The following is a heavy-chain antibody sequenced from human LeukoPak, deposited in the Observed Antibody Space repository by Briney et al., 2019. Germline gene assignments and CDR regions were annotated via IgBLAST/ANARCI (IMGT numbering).Heavy chain of an antibody. V-gene: IGHV3-21*04. CDR2: ISSSSSYI. CDR3: ARRRAEDYNDFVHFDY. J-gene: IGHJ4*01. D-gene: IGHD4-17*01. Sequence: PGGSLRLSCAASGFTFNTYSMNWVRQAPGKGLEWVSSISSSSSYIYYADSVKGRFTISRDNAKNSLYLQMNSLRAEDTAVYYCARRRAEDYNDFVHFDYWGHGILVTVSS. CDR1: GFTFNTYS.